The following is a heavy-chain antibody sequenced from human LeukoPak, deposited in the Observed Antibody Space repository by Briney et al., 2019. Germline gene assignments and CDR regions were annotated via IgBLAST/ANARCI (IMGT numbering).Heavy chain of an antibody. CDR3: ARGNYYGSGSYYLSRLNWFDP. V-gene: IGHV4-39*07. CDR2: IYYSGST. D-gene: IGHD3-10*01. J-gene: IGHJ5*02. Sequence: SETLSLTCTVSGGSISSSSHYWGWIRQPPGKGLEWIGSIYYSGSTYYNPSLKSRVTISVDTSKNQFSLKLSSVTAADTAVYYCARGNYYGSGSYYLSRLNWFDPWGQGTLVTVSS. CDR1: GGSISSSSHY.